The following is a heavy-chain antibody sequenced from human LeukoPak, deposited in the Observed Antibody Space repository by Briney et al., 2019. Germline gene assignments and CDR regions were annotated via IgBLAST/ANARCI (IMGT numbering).Heavy chain of an antibody. CDR1: RYTFTSYY. CDR2: INPSGGST. J-gene: IGHJ4*02. D-gene: IGHD2-15*01. V-gene: IGHV1-46*01. Sequence: ASGKVSFKAFRYTFTSYYMHWVRQGPGQGLEWMGIINPSGGSTSYAQKFQGRVTMTRDTSTSTVYMELSSLRSEDTAVYYCASAAPHFDYWGQGTLVTVSS. CDR3: ASAAPHFDY.